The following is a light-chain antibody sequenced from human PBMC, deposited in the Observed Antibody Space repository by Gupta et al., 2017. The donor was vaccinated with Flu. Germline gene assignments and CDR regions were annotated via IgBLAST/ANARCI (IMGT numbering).Light chain of an antibody. CDR3: MQALQTQRT. CDR1: QSLLHSNGYNY. CDR2: LGS. Sequence: DIVMTQSPLSLPVTLGEPASISCRSSQSLLHSNGYNYLDWYLQKPGQSPQLLIYLGSNRASGVPDRFSGSGSGTDFTLKISRVEAEDVGVYYCMQALQTQRTFGQGTKVEIK. J-gene: IGKJ1*01. V-gene: IGKV2-28*01.